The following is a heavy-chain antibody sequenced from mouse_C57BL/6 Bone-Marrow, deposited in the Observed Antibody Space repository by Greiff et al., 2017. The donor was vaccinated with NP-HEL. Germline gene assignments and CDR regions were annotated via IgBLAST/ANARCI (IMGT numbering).Heavy chain of an antibody. D-gene: IGHD1-1*01. CDR3: APDYYGSSSWFAY. CDR2: IYPRSGNT. V-gene: IGHV1-81*01. J-gene: IGHJ3*01. Sequence: QVQLQQSGAELVRPGASVKLSCKASGYTFTSYGISWVKQRTGQGLEWIGEIYPRSGNTYYNEKFKGKATLTADKSSSTAYMELRSLTSEDSAVYFCAPDYYGSSSWFAYWGQGTLVTVSA. CDR1: GYTFTSYG.